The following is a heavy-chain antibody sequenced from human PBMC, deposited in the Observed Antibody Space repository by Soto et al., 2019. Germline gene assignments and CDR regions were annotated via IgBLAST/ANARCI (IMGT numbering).Heavy chain of an antibody. D-gene: IGHD6-13*01. V-gene: IGHV3-48*01. Sequence: GSLRLSCAASGFTFSSYSRNWVRQAPGKGLEWVSYISSSSTIYYADSVKGRFTISRDNAKNSLYLQMNSLRAEDTAVYYCARHPERIAQIGWFDPWGQGTLVTVSS. J-gene: IGHJ5*02. CDR1: GFTFSSYS. CDR3: ARHPERIAQIGWFDP. CDR2: ISSSSTI.